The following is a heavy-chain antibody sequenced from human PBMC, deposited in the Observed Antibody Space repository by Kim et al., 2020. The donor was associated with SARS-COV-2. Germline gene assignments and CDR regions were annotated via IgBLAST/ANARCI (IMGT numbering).Heavy chain of an antibody. V-gene: IGHV4-39*01. D-gene: IGHD3-3*01. J-gene: IGHJ4*02. CDR2: IHYSGNT. CDR3: AKRTSETTFDY. CDR1: GGSISSSNYY. Sequence: SETLSLTCTVSGGSISSSNYYWGWIRQPPGKGLEWIGTIHYSGNTYYNPSLKSRLTMSVETSKNQFSLRLTSVTAADTAVYYCAKRTSETTFDYWGQGTLVTVSA.